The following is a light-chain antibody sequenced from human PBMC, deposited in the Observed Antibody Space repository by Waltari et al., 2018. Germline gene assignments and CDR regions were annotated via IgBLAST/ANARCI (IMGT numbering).Light chain of an antibody. J-gene: IGKJ1*01. CDR1: QSVSRN. CDR2: GVS. V-gene: IGKV3-15*01. Sequence: EIVMTQSPATLSVSPGERATLSCRASQSVSRNLAWCQQKPGQAPRLLIYGVSTRATGIPARFSGSGSGTEFTLTISSLQSEDFAVYYCQQYNNWPPTFGQGTKVEIK. CDR3: QQYNNWPPT.